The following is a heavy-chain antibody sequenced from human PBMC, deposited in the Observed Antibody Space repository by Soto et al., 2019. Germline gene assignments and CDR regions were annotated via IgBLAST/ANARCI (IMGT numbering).Heavy chain of an antibody. D-gene: IGHD6-25*01. CDR1: GFTFSSYW. Sequence: PGGSLRLSCAASGFTFSSYWMSWVRQAPGKGLEWVANIKQDGSEKYYVDSVKGRFTISRDNAKNSLYLQMNSLRAEDTAVYYCARVYGIAAEGGYFDYWGQGTRVTVSA. CDR3: ARVYGIAAEGGYFDY. J-gene: IGHJ4*02. CDR2: IKQDGSEK. V-gene: IGHV3-7*01.